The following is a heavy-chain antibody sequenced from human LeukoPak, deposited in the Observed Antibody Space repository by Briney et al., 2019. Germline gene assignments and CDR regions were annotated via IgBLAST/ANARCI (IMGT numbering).Heavy chain of an antibody. V-gene: IGHV1-69*13. Sequence: ASVKVSCKASGGTFSSYAISWVRQAPGQGLEWMGGIIPIFGTANYAQKFQGRVTITADESTSTAYMELSSLRSEDTAVYYCARDRPTYYYDSSGYDYWGQGTLVTVSS. D-gene: IGHD3-22*01. CDR3: ARDRPTYYYDSSGYDY. CDR1: GGTFSSYA. J-gene: IGHJ4*02. CDR2: IIPIFGTA.